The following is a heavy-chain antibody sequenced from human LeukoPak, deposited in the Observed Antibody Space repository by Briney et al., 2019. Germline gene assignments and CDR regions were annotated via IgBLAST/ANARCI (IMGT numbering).Heavy chain of an antibody. CDR1: GFIFSSYG. CDR3: AKTDSGYYDILSGAFDI. V-gene: IGHV3-30*02. CDR2: IRYDGSNK. J-gene: IGHJ3*02. Sequence: PGGSLRLSCAASGFIFSSYGMHWVRQAPGKGLEWVAFIRYDGSNKYYADSVKGRFTISRDNSKNTLYLQMNSLRAEDTAVYYCAKTDSGYYDILSGAFDIWGQGTMVTVSS. D-gene: IGHD3-9*01.